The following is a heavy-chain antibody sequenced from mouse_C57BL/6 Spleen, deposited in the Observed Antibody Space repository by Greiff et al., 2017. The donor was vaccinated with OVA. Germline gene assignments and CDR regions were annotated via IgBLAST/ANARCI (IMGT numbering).Heavy chain of an antibody. J-gene: IGHJ3*01. Sequence: QVQLQQSGPGLVQPSQSLSITCTVSGFSLTSYGVHWVRQSPGKGLEWLGVLWRGGSTDYNADFMSRLSITKDNSKSQVFFKMNSLQADDTAIYYCAKNYGGYPAWFACWGQGTLVTVSA. CDR1: GFSLTSYG. CDR3: AKNYGGYPAWFAC. CDR2: LWRGGST. D-gene: IGHD2-3*01. V-gene: IGHV2-5*01.